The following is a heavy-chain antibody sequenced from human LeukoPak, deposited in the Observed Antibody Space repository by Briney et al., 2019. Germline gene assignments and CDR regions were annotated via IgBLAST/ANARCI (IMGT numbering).Heavy chain of an antibody. CDR2: ISAYNGNT. CDR1: GYTFTSYG. D-gene: IGHD6-19*01. Sequence: ASVKVSCKASGYTFTSYGISWVRQAPGQGLEWMGWISAYNGNTNYAQKLQGRVTMTTDTSTSTAYMELRSLRSDDTAVYYCARDGDSSGWYDETSYWGQGTLDTVSS. V-gene: IGHV1-18*01. CDR3: ARDGDSSGWYDETSY. J-gene: IGHJ4*02.